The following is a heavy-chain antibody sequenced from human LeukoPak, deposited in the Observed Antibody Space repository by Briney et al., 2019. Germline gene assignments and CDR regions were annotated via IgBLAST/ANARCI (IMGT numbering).Heavy chain of an antibody. CDR3: AREDVVLVDAVRYYYYGMDV. J-gene: IGHJ6*02. V-gene: IGHV1-46*01. D-gene: IGHD2-8*01. Sequence: ASVTVSRKASGYNFISYYMHWVRQAPGQGLEWMGIINPSGGSTSYAQKFQDRVTMTRDTSTSTVYMELSSLKSEDTAVYYCAREDVVLVDAVRYYYYGMDVWGQGTTVTVSS. CDR1: GYNFISYY. CDR2: INPSGGST.